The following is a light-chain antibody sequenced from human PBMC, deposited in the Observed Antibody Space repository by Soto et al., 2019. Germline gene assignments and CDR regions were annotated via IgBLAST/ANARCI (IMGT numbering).Light chain of an antibody. CDR2: GAS. J-gene: IGKJ1*01. V-gene: IGKV3D-15*01. Sequence: EIVLTQSPGTLSLSPGERATLSCRASQSVNSNYLSWYQQKPGQAPRLLIYGASSRATGVPAKFSGSGSGTEFILTISSLQSEDFAVYYCQQYNNWPEWTFGQGTKVEIK. CDR3: QQYNNWPEWT. CDR1: QSVNSN.